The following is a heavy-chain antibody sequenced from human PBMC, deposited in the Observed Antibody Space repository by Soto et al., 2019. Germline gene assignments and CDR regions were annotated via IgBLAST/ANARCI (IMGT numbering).Heavy chain of an antibody. J-gene: IGHJ5*02. CDR1: GFTFSDYY. V-gene: IGHV3-11*01. D-gene: IGHD6-19*01. CDR2: ISSSGTNI. CDR3: ARGHGGNSGWYDWFDP. Sequence: TGGSLRLSCAASGFTFSDYYMSWIRQAPGKGLEWLSYISSSGTNIYYADSVKGRFTISRDNAKNSLYLQMNSLRAEDTAVYYCARGHGGNSGWYDWFDPWGQGTLVTVSS.